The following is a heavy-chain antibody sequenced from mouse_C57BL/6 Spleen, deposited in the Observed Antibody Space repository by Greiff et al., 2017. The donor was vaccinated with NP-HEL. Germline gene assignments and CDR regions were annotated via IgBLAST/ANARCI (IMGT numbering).Heavy chain of an antibody. J-gene: IGHJ3*01. CDR2: IYPGDGDT. Sequence: VQRVESGPELVKPGASVKISCKASGYAFSSSWMNWVKQRPGKGLEWIGRIYPGDGDTNYNGKFKGKATLTADKSSSTAYMQLSSLTSEDSAVYFCAYSNYKFAYWGQGTLVTVSA. V-gene: IGHV1-82*01. CDR1: GYAFSSSW. CDR3: AYSNYKFAY. D-gene: IGHD2-5*01.